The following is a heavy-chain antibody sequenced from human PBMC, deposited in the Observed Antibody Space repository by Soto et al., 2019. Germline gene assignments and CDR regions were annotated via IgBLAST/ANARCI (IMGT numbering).Heavy chain of an antibody. D-gene: IGHD2-2*01. J-gene: IGHJ6*02. CDR3: ARVLAAAMNNYYYAMDV. Sequence: EVQLVESGGGLVKPGGSLRLSCAASGFSFSSYNMNWVRQTPGKGLGWVASIRTTSSYIHYADSVKGRFTISRDNAKNSLYLQMDSLRAEDTAVYYCARVLAAAMNNYYYAMDVCGQGTTVTVSS. CDR1: GFSFSSYN. V-gene: IGHV3-21*01. CDR2: IRTTSSYI.